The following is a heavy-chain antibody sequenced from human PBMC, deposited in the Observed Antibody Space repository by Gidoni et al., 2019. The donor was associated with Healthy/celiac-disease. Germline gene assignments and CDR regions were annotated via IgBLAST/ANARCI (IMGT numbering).Heavy chain of an antibody. CDR2: IYYSGST. Sequence: QLQLQESGPGLVKPSETLSLTCTVSGGSISSSSYYWGWIRQPPGKGLEWIGSIYYSGSTYYNPSLKSRVTISVDTSKNQFSLKLSSVTAADTAVYYCARGPDPYYFDYWGQGTLVTVSS. CDR3: ARGPDPYYFDY. J-gene: IGHJ4*02. CDR1: GGSISSSSYY. V-gene: IGHV4-39*01.